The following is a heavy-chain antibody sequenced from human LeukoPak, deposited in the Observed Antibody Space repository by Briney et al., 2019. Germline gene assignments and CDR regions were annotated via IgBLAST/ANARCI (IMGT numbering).Heavy chain of an antibody. D-gene: IGHD4-23*01. CDR2: IYCDGST. J-gene: IGHJ6*03. CDR3: AKERAGAARRYGGNTYYNFYYMDV. Sequence: GGSLRLSCAASGFIFSSNYMSWVRQAPGKGLEWVSVIYCDGSTYYADSVKGRFTISRDNFKNTLYLRMNRLRTQDTTVYYCAKERAGAARRYGGNTYYNFYYMDVWGTGTTVTVS. V-gene: IGHV3-66*02. CDR1: GFIFSSNY.